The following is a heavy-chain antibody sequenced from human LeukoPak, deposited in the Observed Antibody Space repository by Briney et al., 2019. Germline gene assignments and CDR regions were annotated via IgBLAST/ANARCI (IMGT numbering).Heavy chain of an antibody. D-gene: IGHD3-22*01. V-gene: IGHV1-69*13. CDR3: ARMGDYYDSSGFMFDP. J-gene: IGHJ5*02. CDR2: IIPIFGTA. Sequence: ASVKVSCKASGGTFSSYAISWVRQAPGQGLEWMGGIIPIFGTANYAQKFQGRVTITADESTSTAYMELSSLRSEDTAVYYCARMGDYYDSSGFMFDPWGQGTLVTVSS. CDR1: GGTFSSYA.